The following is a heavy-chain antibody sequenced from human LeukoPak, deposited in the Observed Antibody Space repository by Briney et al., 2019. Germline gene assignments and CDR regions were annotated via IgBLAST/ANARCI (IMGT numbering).Heavy chain of an antibody. J-gene: IGHJ4*02. Sequence: GGSLRLSCAASGFTFSSYAMHWVRQAPGKGLEYVSAISTDGGSTYYANSVKGRFTISRDNSKNTLYLQMGSLRAEDMAVYYCATYHDSSYGYWGQGTLVTVSS. CDR3: ATYHDSSYGY. D-gene: IGHD3-22*01. CDR1: GFTFSSYA. CDR2: ISTDGGST. V-gene: IGHV3-64*01.